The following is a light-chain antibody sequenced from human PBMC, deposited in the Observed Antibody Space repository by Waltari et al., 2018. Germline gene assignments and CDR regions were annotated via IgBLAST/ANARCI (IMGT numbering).Light chain of an antibody. CDR3: QVWNSVGDHLSGV. V-gene: IGLV3-21*04. CDR2: DES. CDR1: KLGSRS. J-gene: IGLJ3*02. Sequence: SDVLTQPPSVSAAPGETARITCGGNKLGSRSVHWYQQRPGQAPVLVIYDESDRPSGLPGRCAGSKSGNTATLIISRVEAGDEADYYCQVWNSVGDHLSGVFGGGTKLTV.